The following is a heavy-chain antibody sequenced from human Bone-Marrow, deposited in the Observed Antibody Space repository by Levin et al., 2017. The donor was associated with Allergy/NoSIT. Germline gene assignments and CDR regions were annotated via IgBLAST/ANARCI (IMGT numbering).Heavy chain of an antibody. V-gene: IGHV1-69*13. J-gene: IGHJ4*02. CDR3: ARTNGAVQAPFDQ. CDR2: IIPMFGTT. D-gene: IGHD2-8*01. CDR1: GGTLSDYA. Sequence: ASVKVSCKASGGTLSDYAISWVRQAPGHGLEWMAAIIPMFGTTNYAEKFQGRVTITADESTSTAYLEVSRLTFEDTAVHYCARTNGAVQAPFDQWGQGVLVSVSS.